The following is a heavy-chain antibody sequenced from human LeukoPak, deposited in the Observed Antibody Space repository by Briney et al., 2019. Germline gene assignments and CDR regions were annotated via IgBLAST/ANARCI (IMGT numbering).Heavy chain of an antibody. CDR1: GYTFTGYY. CDR2: ISPDNGNA. D-gene: IGHD4-17*01. J-gene: IGHJ4*02. Sequence: ASVKVSCKASGYTFTGYYMHWVRQAPGQGLEWVGCISPDNGNAQYAQKFQGRVTMTRDTSISTAYMELSRLRSDDTAVYYCAREAPHDYGDYGTDYWGQGTPVTASS. CDR3: AREAPHDYGDYGTDY. V-gene: IGHV1-2*02.